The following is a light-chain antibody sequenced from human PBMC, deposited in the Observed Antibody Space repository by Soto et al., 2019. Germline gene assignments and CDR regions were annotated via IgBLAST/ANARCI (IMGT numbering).Light chain of an antibody. J-gene: IGKJ1*01. CDR3: QQSYTTPT. Sequence: DIQMTRSPSSLSASVGDRVTITCRASQSISTYLNWYQQKPGKAPKLLIYATSSLQGGVPSRFSGSGSGTDFTLTISSLQPEDFATYFCQQSYTTPTFGQGTKVEIK. V-gene: IGKV1-39*01. CDR2: ATS. CDR1: QSISTY.